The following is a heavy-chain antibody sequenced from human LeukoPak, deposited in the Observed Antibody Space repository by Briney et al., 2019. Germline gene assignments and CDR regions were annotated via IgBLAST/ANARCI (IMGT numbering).Heavy chain of an antibody. CDR2: ISSNGGST. Sequence: PGGSLRLSCAASGFTFSSYAMHWVRQAPGKGLEYVSAISSNGGSTYYAHSVKGRFTISRDNSKNTLYLQMGSPRAEDMAVYYCARDLAYDFWSGFPDYWGQGTLVTVSS. J-gene: IGHJ4*02. D-gene: IGHD3-3*01. CDR1: GFTFSSYA. CDR3: ARDLAYDFWSGFPDY. V-gene: IGHV3-64*01.